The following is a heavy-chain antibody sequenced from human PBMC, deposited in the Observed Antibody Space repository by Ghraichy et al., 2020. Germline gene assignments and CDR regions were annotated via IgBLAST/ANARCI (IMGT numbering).Heavy chain of an antibody. CDR2: ISTSSSHM. CDR1: GFTFSNYS. V-gene: IGHV3-21*01. J-gene: IGHJ4*02. CDR3: TTMIVGATPDF. D-gene: IGHD1-26*01. Sequence: SLNISCAASGFTFSNYSMSWVRQAPGKGLEWVSSISTSSSHMYYADSVKGRFTISRDNAKNSVYLQMNSLRAEDTAVYYCTTMIVGATPDFWGQGTLVTVSS.